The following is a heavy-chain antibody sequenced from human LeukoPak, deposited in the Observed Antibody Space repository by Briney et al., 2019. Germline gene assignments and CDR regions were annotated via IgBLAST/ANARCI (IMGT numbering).Heavy chain of an antibody. V-gene: IGHV1-18*01. CDR2: ISAYNGNT. Sequence: ASVKVSCKASGYTFTSYGISWVRQAPGLGLEWMGWISAYNGNTNYAQKLQGRATMTTDTSTSTAYMELRSLRSDDTAVYYCARDPYGSGTLGFDPWGQGTLVTVSS. J-gene: IGHJ5*02. D-gene: IGHD3-10*01. CDR1: GYTFTSYG. CDR3: ARDPYGSGTLGFDP.